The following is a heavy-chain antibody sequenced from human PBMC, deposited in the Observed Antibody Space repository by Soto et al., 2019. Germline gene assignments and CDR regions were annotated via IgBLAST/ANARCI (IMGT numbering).Heavy chain of an antibody. V-gene: IGHV1-8*01. CDR3: GRGVSAGVEY. CDR1: GYSFTSLD. Sequence: ASVKVSCKASGYSFTSLDINWVRQTAGQGLEWMGWMQPSTGRTGYAQKFQGRVTMTSDTSINTAYMELTTLTSDDTAFYYCGRGVSAGVEYWGQGTLVTVSS. D-gene: IGHD1-26*01. J-gene: IGHJ4*02. CDR2: MQPSTGRT.